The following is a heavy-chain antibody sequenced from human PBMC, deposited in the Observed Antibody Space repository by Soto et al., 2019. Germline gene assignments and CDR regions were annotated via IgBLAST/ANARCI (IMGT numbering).Heavy chain of an antibody. CDR3: AICLSSNNYYYYGMDV. J-gene: IGHJ6*02. CDR2: IYYSGST. Sequence: QLQLQESGPGLVKPSETLSLTCTVSGGSISSSSYYWGWIRQPPGKGLEWIGSIYYSGSTYYNPSLKSRVTISVDTSKNQFSLKLSSVTAADTALYYCAICLSSNNYYYYGMDVWGQGTTVTVSS. V-gene: IGHV4-39*01. CDR1: GGSISSSSYY.